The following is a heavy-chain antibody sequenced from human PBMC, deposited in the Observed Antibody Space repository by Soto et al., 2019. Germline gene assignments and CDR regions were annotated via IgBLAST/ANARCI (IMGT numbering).Heavy chain of an antibody. CDR1: GYSFTDYY. CDR2: INTNSGGT. V-gene: IGHV1-2*02. D-gene: IGHD1-1*01. Sequence: GASVKVSCKASGYSFTDYYMHWVRQAPGQGLEWMGWINTNSGGTHSAQKFQGRVTMTRDTSISTVYMELSRLRSDDTAVYYCTRDRELGRDGNDNSLLDVGFDSWGQGTLVTVSS. CDR3: TRDRELGRDGNDNSLLDVGFDS. J-gene: IGHJ4*02.